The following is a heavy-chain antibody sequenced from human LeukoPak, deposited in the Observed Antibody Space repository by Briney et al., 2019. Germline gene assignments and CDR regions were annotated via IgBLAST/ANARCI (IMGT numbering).Heavy chain of an antibody. CDR1: GYTFSYD. Sequence: ASVKVYCKASGYTFSYDINWVRQATGQGLEWMGWMNPNSGNTGYAQKFQGRVTMTRNTSISTAYMELSSLRSEDTAVYYCARGRVRLRGFALGYYYYMDVWGKGTTVTISS. D-gene: IGHD3/OR15-3a*01. V-gene: IGHV1-8*01. J-gene: IGHJ6*03. CDR2: MNPNSGNT. CDR3: ARGRVRLRGFALGYYYYMDV.